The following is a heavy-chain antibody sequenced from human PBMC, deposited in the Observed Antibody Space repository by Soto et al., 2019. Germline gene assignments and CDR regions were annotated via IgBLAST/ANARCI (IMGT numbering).Heavy chain of an antibody. CDR3: VRHVSINGVDF. J-gene: IGHJ4*02. Sequence: GESLKISCKGSGYSFTSYWLSWVRQKPGEGPEWMGRIDPSDSYTNYSPSFQGHVTLSADKSINTTYLQLNSLRASDTAIYNCVRHVSINGVDFWGQGTRVTVSS. CDR1: GYSFTSYW. CDR2: IDPSDSYT. V-gene: IGHV5-10-1*01.